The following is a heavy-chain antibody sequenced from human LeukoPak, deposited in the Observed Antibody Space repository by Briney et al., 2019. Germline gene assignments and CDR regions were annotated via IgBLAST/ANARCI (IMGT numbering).Heavy chain of an antibody. CDR1: GFTVSSTY. D-gene: IGHD1-26*01. Sequence: GGSLRLSCAASGFTVSSTYMSWVRQAPGKGLEWVSTLYGGGATYYADSVKGRFTISRDNSKNTLYLQMNSLRAEDTAVYYCAKDKGWGYSAYDCYGMDVWGQGTTVTVSS. J-gene: IGHJ6*02. CDR3: AKDKGWGYSAYDCYGMDV. CDR2: LYGGGAT. V-gene: IGHV3-53*01.